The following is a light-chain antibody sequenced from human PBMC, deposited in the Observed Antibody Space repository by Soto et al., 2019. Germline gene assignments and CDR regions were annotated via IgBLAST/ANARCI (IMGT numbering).Light chain of an antibody. Sequence: DLQMTQSPSSLSASVGDRVTITCRASQSIGSYVSWYQQKPGKAPQLLIFAASSLQSGVPSRFTGSGYGTDFTLTISSLQTEDFATYYCQESYSIPRAFGQGTTVEIK. J-gene: IGKJ1*01. CDR3: QESYSIPRA. V-gene: IGKV1-39*01. CDR1: QSIGSY. CDR2: AAS.